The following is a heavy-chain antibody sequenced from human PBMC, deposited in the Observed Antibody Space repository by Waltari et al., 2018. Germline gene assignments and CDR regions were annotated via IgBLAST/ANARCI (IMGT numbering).Heavy chain of an antibody. CDR2: IKQDGSEK. J-gene: IGHJ4*02. CDR3: ARDWAAVAETDC. Sequence: EVQLVESGGGLVQPGGSLRLSCAASGFTFSSYGMSWVRQAPGKGLEWVANIKQDGSEKYYVDSVKGRFTISRDNAKNSLYLQMNSLRAEDTAVYYCARDWAAVAETDCWGQGTLVTVSS. V-gene: IGHV3-7*01. CDR1: GFTFSSYG. D-gene: IGHD6-19*01.